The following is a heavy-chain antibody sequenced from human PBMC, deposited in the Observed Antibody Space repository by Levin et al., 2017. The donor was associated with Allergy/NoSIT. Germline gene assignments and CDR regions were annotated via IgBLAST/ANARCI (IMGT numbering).Heavy chain of an antibody. V-gene: IGHV4-34*01. CDR2: ISHSGST. CDR1: GGSFSGYY. CDR3: ARRRLQLWSSPKSYFDY. D-gene: IGHD5-18*01. J-gene: IGHJ4*02. Sequence: SETLSLTCAVYGGSFSGYYWSWIRQPPGKGLEWIGEISHSGSTNYNPSFKSRVTISVDTSNNQFSLELSSVTAADTAFYYCARRRLQLWSSPKSYFDYWGQGTLVTVSP.